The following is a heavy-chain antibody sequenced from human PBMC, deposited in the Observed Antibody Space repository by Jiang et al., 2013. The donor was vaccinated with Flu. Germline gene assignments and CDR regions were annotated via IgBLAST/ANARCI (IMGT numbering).Heavy chain of an antibody. CDR2: IYWDDDK. Sequence: KPTQTLTLTCTFSGFSLSTSGVGVGWIRQPPGKALEWLALIYWDDDKRYSPSLKSRLTITKDTSKNQVVLTMTNMDPVDTATYYCAHRRSPRGVMVRGSSITWGQGTLVTVSS. CDR1: GFSLSTSGVG. D-gene: IGHD3-10*01. CDR3: AHRRSPRGVMVRGSSIT. J-gene: IGHJ4*02. V-gene: IGHV2-5*02.